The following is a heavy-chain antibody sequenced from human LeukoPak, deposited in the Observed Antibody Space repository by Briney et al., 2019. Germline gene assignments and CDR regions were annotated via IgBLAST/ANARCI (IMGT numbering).Heavy chain of an antibody. J-gene: IGHJ5*02. Sequence: ASVTVSCKASGYTFNTLPHSWVRQAPGQGLEWIGWLNSYNGCTKYAPEFQDRVNLTADISTSTVYMELRSLRPDDTAVYYCARGLTKPWAADPWGQGTLVTVSS. CDR3: ARGLTKPWAADP. V-gene: IGHV1-18*01. CDR1: GYTFNTLP. D-gene: IGHD2-8*01. CDR2: LNSYNGCT.